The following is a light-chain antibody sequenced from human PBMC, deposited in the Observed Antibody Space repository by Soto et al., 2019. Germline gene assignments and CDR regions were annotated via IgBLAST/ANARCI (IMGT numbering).Light chain of an antibody. J-gene: IGKJ1*01. Sequence: EIVMTQSPATLSVSPGERATLSCRASQSVNSNLAWYQQKPGQTPRVLIYGASTRATGIPARFSGSGSGTEFTLTISSLQSEDFAVYYCQQYDNWPRTFGQGTKVDIK. CDR1: QSVNSN. CDR2: GAS. V-gene: IGKV3-15*01. CDR3: QQYDNWPRT.